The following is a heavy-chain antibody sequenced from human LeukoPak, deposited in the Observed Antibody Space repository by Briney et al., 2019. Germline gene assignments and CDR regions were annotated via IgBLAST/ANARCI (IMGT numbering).Heavy chain of an antibody. D-gene: IGHD6-13*01. J-gene: IGHJ5*02. Sequence: GESLKISCKGSGYSFTSHWIGWVRQMPGKGLEWTGIIHPDDSDTRYSPSFQGQVTISADKSISTAYLQWSSLKASDTAIYYCARRSLTAAGTGNWFDPWGQGTLVTVSS. V-gene: IGHV5-51*01. CDR3: ARRSLTAAGTGNWFDP. CDR2: IHPDDSDT. CDR1: GYSFTSHW.